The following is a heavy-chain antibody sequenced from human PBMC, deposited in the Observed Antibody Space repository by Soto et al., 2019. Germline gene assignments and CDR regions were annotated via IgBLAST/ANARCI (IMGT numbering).Heavy chain of an antibody. CDR1: GGTFSSYA. D-gene: IGHD3-3*01. CDR3: ARARTIFGVVIHYYYGMDI. V-gene: IGHV1-69*06. Sequence: QVQLVQSGAEVKKPGSSVKVSCKASGGTFSSYAISWVRQAPGQGLEWMGGIIPIFGTANYAQKFQGRVTITADTSTSTAYMELSSLRSEDTAVYYCARARTIFGVVIHYYYGMDIWGQGTTVTVSS. CDR2: IIPIFGTA. J-gene: IGHJ6*02.